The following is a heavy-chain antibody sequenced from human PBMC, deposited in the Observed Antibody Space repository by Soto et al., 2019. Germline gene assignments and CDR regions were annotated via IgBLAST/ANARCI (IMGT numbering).Heavy chain of an antibody. D-gene: IGHD3-22*01. Sequence: GGSLRLSCAASGFTFSSYAMSWVRQAPGKGLEWVSAISGSGGSTYYADSVKGRFTISRDNSKNTLYLQMNSLRAEDTAVYYCAKRRGVTMIVDAYYFDYWGQGTLVTVSS. CDR3: AKRRGVTMIVDAYYFDY. V-gene: IGHV3-23*01. CDR1: GFTFSSYA. CDR2: ISGSGGST. J-gene: IGHJ4*02.